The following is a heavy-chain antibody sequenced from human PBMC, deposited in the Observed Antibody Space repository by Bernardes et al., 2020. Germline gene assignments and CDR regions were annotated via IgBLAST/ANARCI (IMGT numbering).Heavy chain of an antibody. CDR3: AKQIIDGRGAVAGALDY. J-gene: IGHJ4*02. D-gene: IGHD6-19*01. CDR2: ISPRGDYI. CDR1: GFTFSTYA. Sequence: GGSLRLSCADTGFTFSTYALSWVRQAPGKGLEWVSAISPRGDYIYYADSVKGRFTTSRDNSKNTVYLQMNSLRVEDTAVYYCAKQIIDGRGAVAGALDYWGQGALVTVSS. V-gene: IGHV3-23*01.